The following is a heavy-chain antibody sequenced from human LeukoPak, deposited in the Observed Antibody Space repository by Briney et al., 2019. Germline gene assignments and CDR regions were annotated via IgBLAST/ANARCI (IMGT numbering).Heavy chain of an antibody. D-gene: IGHD1-1*01. Sequence: HPGGSLRLSCAASGFTFSRTGMHWVRQAPGKGLDWVAVISYDGSDKYYADSVKGRFTISRDNSKNTLYLQMNSLRAEDTAVYYCARDRPPRGTLYYFDYWGQGTLVTVSS. V-gene: IGHV3-30*03. CDR2: ISYDGSDK. CDR3: ARDRPPRGTLYYFDY. J-gene: IGHJ4*02. CDR1: GFTFSRTG.